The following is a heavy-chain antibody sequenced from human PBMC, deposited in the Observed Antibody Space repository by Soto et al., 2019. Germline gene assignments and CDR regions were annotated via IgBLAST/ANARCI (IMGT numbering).Heavy chain of an antibody. Sequence: EVQLLESGGGLVQPGGSLRLSCAASGFAFSSYAMSWVRQAPGKGLEWVSSISGSNSGTYYADAVKGRFTISRDNSNNTLSLQMNSLRAEDTAVYYCATDRGFIDPFDYWCQGALVTVSS. D-gene: IGHD3-16*02. CDR2: ISGSNSGT. CDR3: ATDRGFIDPFDY. J-gene: IGHJ4*02. V-gene: IGHV3-23*01. CDR1: GFAFSSYA.